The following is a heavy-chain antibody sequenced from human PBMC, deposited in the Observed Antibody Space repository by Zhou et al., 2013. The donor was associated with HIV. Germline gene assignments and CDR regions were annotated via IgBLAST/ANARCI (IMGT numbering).Heavy chain of an antibody. V-gene: IGHV1-69*14. D-gene: IGHD6-6*01. Sequence: QVQLVQSGAELKKPGSSVKVSCKVPGGNFSASALSWLRQAPGQGLEWMGGLIPVFGTTTYSQKFQGRISITSDTSASTAYLDLRSLTSEDTAVYYCAREYSSSSFKYFNPWGQGSPVTVSS. CDR1: GGNFSASA. J-gene: IGHJ5*02. CDR2: LIPVFGTT. CDR3: AREYSSSSFKYFNP.